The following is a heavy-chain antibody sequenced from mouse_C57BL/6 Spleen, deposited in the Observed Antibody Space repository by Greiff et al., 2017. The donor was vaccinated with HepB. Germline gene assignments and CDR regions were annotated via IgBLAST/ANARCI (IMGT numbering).Heavy chain of an antibody. Sequence: VQLQQSGPELVKPGASVKISCKASGYAFSSSWMNWVKQRPGKGLEWIGRIYPGDGDTNYNGTFKGKATLTADKSSSTAYMQLSSLTSEDSAVYFCARASFYYYGSSYEAMDYWGQGTSVTVSS. V-gene: IGHV1-82*01. J-gene: IGHJ4*01. D-gene: IGHD1-1*01. CDR3: ARASFYYYGSSYEAMDY. CDR2: IYPGDGDT. CDR1: GYAFSSSW.